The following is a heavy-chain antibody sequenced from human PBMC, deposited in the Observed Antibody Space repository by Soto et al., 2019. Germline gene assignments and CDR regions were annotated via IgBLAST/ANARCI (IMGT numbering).Heavy chain of an antibody. Sequence: TSETLSLTCAVSGYSISSGYYWGWIRQPPGKGLEWIGSIYHSGSTYYNPSLKSRVTISVDTSKNQFSLKLSSVTAADTAVYYCARDKYYYDSSGYYYGGDIDYWGQGTLVTVSS. CDR1: GYSISSGYY. CDR2: IYHSGST. J-gene: IGHJ4*02. V-gene: IGHV4-38-2*02. CDR3: ARDKYYYDSSGYYYGGDIDY. D-gene: IGHD3-22*01.